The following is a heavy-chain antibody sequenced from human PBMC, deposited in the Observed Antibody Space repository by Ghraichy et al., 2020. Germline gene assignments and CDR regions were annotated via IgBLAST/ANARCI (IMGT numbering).Heavy chain of an antibody. CDR1: EFTFSNYW. D-gene: IGHD3-10*01. J-gene: IGHJ4*02. V-gene: IGHV3-7*03. Sequence: RLSCAASEFTFSNYWMSWVRQAPGKGLEWVANIKQDESEKYYVDSVKGRFTISRDNAKNSLYLQMDSLRADDTAVYYCARDYYYGSGSGIYWGQGTLVTVSS. CDR2: IKQDESEK. CDR3: ARDYYYGSGSGIY.